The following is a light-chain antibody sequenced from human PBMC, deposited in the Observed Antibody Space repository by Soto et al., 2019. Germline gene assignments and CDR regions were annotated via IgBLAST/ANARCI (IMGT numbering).Light chain of an antibody. CDR2: GTS. Sequence: DLQMTQSPSSLSASVGDRVTITCRASQDISNYLAWYQQKPGKVPMLLIYGTSTLQSGVPSRFTGSGSGTDFTLTISSLQPEDVATYYCQQYNSAPRTFGGGTKVEIK. CDR1: QDISNY. CDR3: QQYNSAPRT. J-gene: IGKJ4*01. V-gene: IGKV1-27*01.